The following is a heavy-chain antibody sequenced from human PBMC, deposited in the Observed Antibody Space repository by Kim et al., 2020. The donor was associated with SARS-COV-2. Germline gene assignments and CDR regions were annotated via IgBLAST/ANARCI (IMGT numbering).Heavy chain of an antibody. CDR2: ISSSSSYI. V-gene: IGHV3-21*01. CDR3: AKNLSPGYSSSWSVYWYSDL. Sequence: GGSLRLSCVASGFTFSSYSMNWVRQAPGKGLEWVSSISSSSSYIYYADSVKGRFTISRDNAKNSLYLQMNSLRAEDTAVYYCAKNLSPGYSSSWSVYWYSDLWGRGTLVTVSS. CDR1: GFTFSSYS. J-gene: IGHJ2*01. D-gene: IGHD6-13*01.